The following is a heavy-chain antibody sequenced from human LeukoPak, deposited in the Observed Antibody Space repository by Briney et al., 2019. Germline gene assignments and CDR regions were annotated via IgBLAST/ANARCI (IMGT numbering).Heavy chain of an antibody. V-gene: IGHV3-23*01. CDR3: ADSNYWYPVDY. Sequence: GGSLRLSCAASGFAFSSYAMRWVRQAPGKGLEWVSSITGSGDSTYYADSVKGRFTISRDNSKNTLYLQMNSLRAEDTAVYYCADSNYWYPVDYWGQGTLVTVSS. CDR2: ITGSGDST. CDR1: GFAFSSYA. D-gene: IGHD4-11*01. J-gene: IGHJ4*02.